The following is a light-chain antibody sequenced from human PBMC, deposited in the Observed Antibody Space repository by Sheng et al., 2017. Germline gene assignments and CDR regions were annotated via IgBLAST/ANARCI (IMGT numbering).Light chain of an antibody. Sequence: DIQMTQSPSSLSASVGDRVTITCRASQSINNYLNWYHQKPGKAPKLLIYAASSLQSGVPSRFSGSGSGTDFTLTISTLQPEDFATYYCQQTYGSLTWTFGPGTKVEIK. CDR3: QQTYGSLTWT. CDR2: AAS. J-gene: IGKJ1*01. V-gene: IGKV1-39*01. CDR1: QSINNY.